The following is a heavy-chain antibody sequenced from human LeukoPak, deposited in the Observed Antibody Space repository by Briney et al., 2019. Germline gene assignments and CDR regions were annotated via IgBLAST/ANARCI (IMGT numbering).Heavy chain of an antibody. CDR2: ISGSGGST. D-gene: IGHD5-18*01. V-gene: IGHV3-23*01. Sequence: GGSLRLSCAASGFTLSSYAMSWVRQAPGKGLEWVSAISGSGGSTYYADSVKGRFTVSRDNSKNTLYLQMNSLRAEDTAVYYCAKDGGYSYGYSVDYWGQGTLVTVSS. CDR1: GFTLSSYA. J-gene: IGHJ4*02. CDR3: AKDGGYSYGYSVDY.